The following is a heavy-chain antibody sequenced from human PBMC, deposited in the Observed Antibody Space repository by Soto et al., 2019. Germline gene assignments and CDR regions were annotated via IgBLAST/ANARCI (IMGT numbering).Heavy chain of an antibody. CDR2: IIPIFGTA. D-gene: IGHD2-2*01. Sequence: SVKVSCKASGGTFSSYAISWVRQAPGQGLEWMGGIIPIFGTANYAQKFQGRVTITADESTSTAYMELSSLRSEDTAVYYCARDSSRGRVPAPYGMDVWGQGTTVTVYS. CDR1: GGTFSSYA. CDR3: ARDSSRGRVPAPYGMDV. J-gene: IGHJ6*02. V-gene: IGHV1-69*13.